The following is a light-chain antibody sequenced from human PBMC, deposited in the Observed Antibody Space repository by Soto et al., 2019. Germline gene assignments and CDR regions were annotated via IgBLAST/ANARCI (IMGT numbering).Light chain of an antibody. CDR1: QSISNH. CDR3: QQYNNWPPWT. V-gene: IGKV1-39*01. J-gene: IGKJ1*01. CDR2: AAS. Sequence: DIQMTQSPSSLSASVEDRVIITCRASQSISNHLNWYQQKPGKAPKLLIFAASSLQSGVPSRFSGSRSGPDFTLTISSLQPEDFATYYCQQYNNWPPWTFGQGTKVDIK.